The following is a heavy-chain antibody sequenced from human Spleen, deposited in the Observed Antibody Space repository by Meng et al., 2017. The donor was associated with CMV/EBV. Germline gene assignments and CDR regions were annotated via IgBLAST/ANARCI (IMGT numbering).Heavy chain of an antibody. CDR1: GFTFSSYA. CDR3: ARDPRPFWSGYFDAFDI. J-gene: IGHJ3*02. CDR2: ISSSSSYI. Sequence: GESLKISCAASGFTFSSYAMHWVRQAPGKGLEWVSSISSSSSYIYYADSVKGRFTISRDNAKNSLYLQMNSLRAEDTAVYYCARDPRPFWSGYFDAFDIWGQGTMVTVSS. V-gene: IGHV3-21*01. D-gene: IGHD3-3*01.